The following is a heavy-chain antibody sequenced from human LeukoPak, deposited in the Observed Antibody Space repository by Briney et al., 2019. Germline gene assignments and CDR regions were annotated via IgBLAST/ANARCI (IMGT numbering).Heavy chain of an antibody. D-gene: IGHD6-6*01. CDR2: INPYSGGT. Sequence: ASVKVSCKASGYTFTDYYMHWVRQAPGQGLEWMGWINPYSGGTNYEQKFQGRVTMTRVTSISTAYMGVSRVRSDDTAMYYCARGSSTRVYYYYYMDVWGKGTTVTVSS. CDR3: ARGSSTRVYYYYYMDV. V-gene: IGHV1-2*02. CDR1: GYTFTDYY. J-gene: IGHJ6*03.